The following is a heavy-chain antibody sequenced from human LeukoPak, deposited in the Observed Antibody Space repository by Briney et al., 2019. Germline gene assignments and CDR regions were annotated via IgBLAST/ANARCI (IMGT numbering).Heavy chain of an antibody. V-gene: IGHV4-59*01. J-gene: IGHJ5*02. D-gene: IGHD3-22*01. CDR3: ARVDDSSGYQYSWFDP. Sequence: PSETLSLTCAVSGDSISGYYWSWIRQPPGRGLEWIGSIYYSGSTNYNPSLKSRVTISVDTSKNQFSLKLSSVTAADTAVYYCARVDDSSGYQYSWFDPWGREPWSPSPQ. CDR2: IYYSGST. CDR1: GDSISGYY.